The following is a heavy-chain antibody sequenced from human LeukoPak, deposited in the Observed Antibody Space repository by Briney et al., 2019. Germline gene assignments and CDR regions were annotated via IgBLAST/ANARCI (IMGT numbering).Heavy chain of an antibody. CDR1: GFTFSSYA. Sequence: GGSLRLSCAASGFTFSSYAMHWVRKAPGKGLECVAVISYDGSNEYYAHSVKGRVTIPRDNAKNSPYLQINSLRAEDTAVYYSARDRVRGYSGYDRRLDPWGQGTLVTVSS. V-gene: IGHV3-30*04. D-gene: IGHD5-12*01. CDR3: ARDRVRGYSGYDRRLDP. CDR2: ISYDGSNE. J-gene: IGHJ5*02.